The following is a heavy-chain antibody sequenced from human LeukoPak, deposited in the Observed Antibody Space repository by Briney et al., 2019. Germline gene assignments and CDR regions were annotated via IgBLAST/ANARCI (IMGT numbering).Heavy chain of an antibody. CDR1: GFTFSSYA. CDR3: AKDIQYGGYLPYFDH. D-gene: IGHD5-12*01. Sequence: GGSLRLSCAASGFTFSSYAMSWVRQAPGKGLEWVSAISGSGGSTYYADSVKGRFTISRDNSKNTLYLQMNSLRAEDTAVYYCAKDIQYGGYLPYFDHWGQGTLVTVSS. J-gene: IGHJ4*02. V-gene: IGHV3-23*01. CDR2: ISGSGGST.